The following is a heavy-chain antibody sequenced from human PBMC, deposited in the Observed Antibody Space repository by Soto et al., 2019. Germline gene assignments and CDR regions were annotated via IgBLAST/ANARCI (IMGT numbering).Heavy chain of an antibody. J-gene: IGHJ6*02. CDR2: LNAGNGNT. Sequence: QVQLVQSGAEEKKPGASVKVSCKASGYTFTNYAMHWVRQAPGQRLEWMGWLNAGNGNTKYSQKFQGRVTITRDTSASAAYMELSSLRSEDTAVYYFARGTGSGMDVWGQGTTVTVSS. CDR1: GYTFTNYA. D-gene: IGHD3-10*01. CDR3: ARGTGSGMDV. V-gene: IGHV1-3*05.